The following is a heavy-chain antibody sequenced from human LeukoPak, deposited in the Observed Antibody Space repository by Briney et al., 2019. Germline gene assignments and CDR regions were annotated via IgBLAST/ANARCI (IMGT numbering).Heavy chain of an antibody. CDR1: GFTFSNYG. Sequence: GGSLRLSCAASGFTFSNYGMNWVRQAPGKGLEWVSYIGTTTSTIYYADSVKGRFTISRDNAKNSLYLQMNSLRDEDTAVYYCARHDYGGNSGDYWGQGTLATVSS. J-gene: IGHJ4*02. D-gene: IGHD4-23*01. CDR2: IGTTTSTI. CDR3: ARHDYGGNSGDY. V-gene: IGHV3-48*02.